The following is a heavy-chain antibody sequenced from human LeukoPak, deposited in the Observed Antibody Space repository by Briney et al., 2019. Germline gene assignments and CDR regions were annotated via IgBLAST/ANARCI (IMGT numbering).Heavy chain of an antibody. V-gene: IGHV6-1*01. CDR1: GDSVSSNSAA. Sequence: SQILSLTCAISGDSVSSNSAAWNWIRQSPSRGLEWLGRTYYRSKWYNYYAVYVTSRILIHPATYKNQFSLQLNSGTAEDTAVYYCARGIVGAKRVAFDIWGQGTMVTVSS. D-gene: IGHD1-26*01. CDR3: ARGIVGAKRVAFDI. J-gene: IGHJ3*02. CDR2: TYYRSKWYN.